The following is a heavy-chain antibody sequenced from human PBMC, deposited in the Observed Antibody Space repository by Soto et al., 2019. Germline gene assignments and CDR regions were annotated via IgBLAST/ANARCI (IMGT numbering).Heavy chain of an antibody. CDR1: DGYFSGYY. J-gene: IGHJ4*02. Sequence: SETLSLTYAVYDGYFSGYYWSWIRQPPGKGLEWIGEINHSGSTNYNPSLKSRVTISVDTSKNQFSLKLSSVTAADTAVYYCARRGRDGYKYYFDYWGQGTLVTVS. CDR3: ARRGRDGYKYYFDY. CDR2: INHSGST. V-gene: IGHV4-34*01. D-gene: IGHD5-12*01.